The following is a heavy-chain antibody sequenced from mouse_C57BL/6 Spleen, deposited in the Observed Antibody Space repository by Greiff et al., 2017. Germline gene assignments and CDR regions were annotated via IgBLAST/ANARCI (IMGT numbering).Heavy chain of an antibody. CDR2: ISYDGSN. CDR1: GYSITSGYY. Sequence: EVHLVESGPGLVKPSQSLSLTCSVTGYSITSGYYWNWIRQFPGNKLEWMGYISYDGSNNYNPSLKNRISITRDTSKNQFFLKLNSVTTEDTATYYCARDGYPYYYAMDYWGQGTSVTVSS. J-gene: IGHJ4*01. D-gene: IGHD2-2*01. V-gene: IGHV3-6*01. CDR3: ARDGYPYYYAMDY.